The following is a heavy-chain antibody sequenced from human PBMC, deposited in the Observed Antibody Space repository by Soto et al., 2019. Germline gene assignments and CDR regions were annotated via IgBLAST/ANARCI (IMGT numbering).Heavy chain of an antibody. CDR1: GGTFSSYA. CDR2: IIPIFGTA. CDR3: ARDHSSSSESYYYYYGMDV. Sequence: GASVKVSCKASGGTFSSYAISWVRQAPGQGLEWMGGIIPIFGTANYAQKFQGRVAITADKSTSTAYMELSSLRSEDTAVYYCARDHSSSSESYYYYYGMDVWGQGTTVTVSS. J-gene: IGHJ6*02. V-gene: IGHV1-69*06. D-gene: IGHD6-6*01.